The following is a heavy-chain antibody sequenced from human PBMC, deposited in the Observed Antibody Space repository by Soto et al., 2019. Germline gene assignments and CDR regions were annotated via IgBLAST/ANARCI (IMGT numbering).Heavy chain of an antibody. CDR2: MSPNSENK. V-gene: IGHV1-8*01. CDR3: VRGFGNSWNTGGYDWFDF. CDR1: GYTFTNFY. J-gene: IGHJ5*01. D-gene: IGHD1-1*01. Sequence: ASVKVSCKTSGYTFTNFYVNWVRQAAGQGLEWMGWMSPNSENKGYAQKFQGRVSMTRDTSITTAYMELSSLRYEDTAVYHCVRGFGNSWNTGGYDWFDFWGQGTLVTVSS.